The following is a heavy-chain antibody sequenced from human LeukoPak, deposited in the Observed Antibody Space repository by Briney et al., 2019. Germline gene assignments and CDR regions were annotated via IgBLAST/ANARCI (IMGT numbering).Heavy chain of an antibody. CDR3: AKGDAYSSGSYFDY. V-gene: IGHV3-23*01. CDR2: VSGRGDST. D-gene: IGHD3-10*01. CDR1: GFTFNSYA. J-gene: IGHJ4*02. Sequence: GGSLRLSCAASGFTFNSYAMSWVRQAPGKGLEWVSGVSGRGDSTYYADSVKGRFTISRDNSKNTLYLQMNSLRADDTAVYYCAKGDAYSSGSYFDYWGQGTLVTVSS.